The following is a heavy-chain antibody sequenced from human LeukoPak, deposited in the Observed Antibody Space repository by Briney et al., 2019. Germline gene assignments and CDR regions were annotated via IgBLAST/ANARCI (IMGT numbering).Heavy chain of an antibody. Sequence: GGSLRLSCAASGFTFSSYAMHWVRQAPGKGLEWVAVISYDGSNKYYADSVKGRFTISRDNSKNTLYLQMNSLRAEDTAVYYCATTYYDFWSGYSNFDYWGQGTLVTVSS. CDR3: ATTYYDFWSGYSNFDY. V-gene: IGHV3-30*04. J-gene: IGHJ4*02. D-gene: IGHD3-3*01. CDR2: ISYDGSNK. CDR1: GFTFSSYA.